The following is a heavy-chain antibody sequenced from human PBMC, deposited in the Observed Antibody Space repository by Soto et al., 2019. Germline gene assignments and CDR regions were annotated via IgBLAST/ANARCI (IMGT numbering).Heavy chain of an antibody. D-gene: IGHD2-2*02. CDR3: ASPYCSSTSCYISYYYHGMDV. CDR1: GGTFSSYA. V-gene: IGHV1-69*06. Sequence: QVQLVQSGAEVKKPGSSVKVSCKASGGTFSSYAISWVRQAPGQGLEWMGGIIPIFGTANYAQKFQGRVTITADKSTSTAYMELSSLRSEDTAVYYCASPYCSSTSCYISYYYHGMDVWGQGTTVTVSS. J-gene: IGHJ6*02. CDR2: IIPIFGTA.